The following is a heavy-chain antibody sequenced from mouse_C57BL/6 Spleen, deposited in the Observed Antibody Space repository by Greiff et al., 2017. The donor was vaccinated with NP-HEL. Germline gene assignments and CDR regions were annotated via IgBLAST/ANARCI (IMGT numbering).Heavy chain of an antibody. J-gene: IGHJ1*03. Sequence: EVQLQESGGGLVQPGGSLSLSCAASGFTFTDYYMSWVRQPPGKALEWLGFIRNKANGYTTEYSASVKGRFTISRDNSQSILYLQMNALRAEDSATYYGARANWNWYFDVWGTGTTVTVSS. CDR1: GFTFTDYY. CDR2: IRNKANGYTT. V-gene: IGHV7-3*01. CDR3: ARANWNWYFDV. D-gene: IGHD4-1*01.